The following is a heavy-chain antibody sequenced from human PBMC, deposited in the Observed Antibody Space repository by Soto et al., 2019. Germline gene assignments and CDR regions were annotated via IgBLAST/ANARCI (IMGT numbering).Heavy chain of an antibody. CDR1: GFTFSSYS. CDR2: ISSSSSTI. J-gene: IGHJ6*03. D-gene: IGHD2-15*01. V-gene: IGHV3-48*01. CDR3: ARDGRGYCSGGSCRLYYYYYMDV. Sequence: GGSLRLSCAASGFTFSSYSMNWVRQAPGKGLEWVSYISSSSSTIYYADSVKGRFTISRDNAKNSLYLQMNSLRAEDTAVYYCARDGRGYCSGGSCRLYYYYYMDVWGKGTTVTVSS.